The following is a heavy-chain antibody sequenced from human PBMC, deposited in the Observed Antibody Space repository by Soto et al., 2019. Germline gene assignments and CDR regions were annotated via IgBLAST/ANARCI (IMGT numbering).Heavy chain of an antibody. CDR3: ACRGESCGGDCYSPWFFDF. CDR2: FIPIFGTT. V-gene: IGHV1-69*01. D-gene: IGHD2-21*02. Sequence: QVQLVQSGAAVKKPGSSVNVSCKASGGTLNNYAISWVRPAPGQCIEWMGGFIPIFGTTNYAQKFQGRVTINGDESTYTDDMELRSLTYDDMAIYYCACRGESCGGDCYSPWFFDFWGRGTLVSVTS. J-gene: IGHJ2*01. CDR1: GGTLNNYA.